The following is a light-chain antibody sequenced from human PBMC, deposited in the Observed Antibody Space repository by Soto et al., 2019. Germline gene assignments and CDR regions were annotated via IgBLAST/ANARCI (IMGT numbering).Light chain of an antibody. CDR1: QSVSTW. V-gene: IGKV1-5*03. J-gene: IGKJ4*01. CDR3: QQYQSYPLT. Sequence: DIQMTQSPSTLSASVGDRVTITCRASQSVSTWLAWYQQKPGKAPILLIYKASNLESGVPSRFSGSGSGTEFTLTISSLQPDDFATYYCQQYQSYPLTFGGGTKVEIK. CDR2: KAS.